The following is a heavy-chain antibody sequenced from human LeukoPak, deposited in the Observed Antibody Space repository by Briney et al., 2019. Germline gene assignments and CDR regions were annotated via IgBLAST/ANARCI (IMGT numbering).Heavy chain of an antibody. D-gene: IGHD3-10*02. J-gene: IGHJ6*04. CDR1: GFTFSSYE. V-gene: IGHV3-48*03. CDR2: ISSSGSTI. CDR3: AELGITIIGGV. Sequence: QPGGSLRLSCAASGFTFSSYEMNWVRQAPGKGLEGVSYISSSGSTIYYADSVKGRFTISRDNAKNSLYLQMNSLRAEDTAVYYCAELGITIIGGVWGKGTTVTISS.